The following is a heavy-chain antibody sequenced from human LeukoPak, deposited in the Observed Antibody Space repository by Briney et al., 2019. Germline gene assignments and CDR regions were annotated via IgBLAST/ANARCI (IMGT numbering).Heavy chain of an antibody. D-gene: IGHD3-22*01. CDR1: GFTFNTFA. V-gene: IGHV3-23*01. J-gene: IGHJ1*01. Sequence: PGGSLRLSCAASGFTFNTFAINWVRQVPGKGLEWVSAISGSGGSTFYADSVKGRFTISRDNSKNTLYLQMNSLRVEDTAVYYCAKEGSPYYYDSSGYYVGYFQHWGQGTLVTVSS. CDR2: ISGSGGST. CDR3: AKEGSPYYYDSSGYYVGYFQH.